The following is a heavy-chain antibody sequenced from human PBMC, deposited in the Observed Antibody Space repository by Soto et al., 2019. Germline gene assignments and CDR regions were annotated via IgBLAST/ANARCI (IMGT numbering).Heavy chain of an antibody. J-gene: IGHJ5*02. CDR2: MNPNSGNT. V-gene: IGHV1-8*02. D-gene: IGHD2-2*01. CDR3: ARVVVPENWFAP. CDR1: GYTFSNYD. Sequence: GASVKVACKASGYTFSNYDINWVRQATGQGLEWMGWMNPNSGNTGYAQKFQGRVTMTRNTSISTAYMELSSLRSEDTAVYYCARVVVPENWFAPWGQGTLVTVSS.